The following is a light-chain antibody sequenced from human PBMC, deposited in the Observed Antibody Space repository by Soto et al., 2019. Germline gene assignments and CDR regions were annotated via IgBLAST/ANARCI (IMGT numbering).Light chain of an antibody. Sequence: QSALTQPASLSGSPGQSITISCTGTSSDVGGFNYVSWYQQHPGKAPKLMIYDATNRPSGVSYRFSGSKSGNTASLTISGLQAEDEADYYCNSYTSSSTYVFGTGTKVTVL. CDR3: NSYTSSSTYV. CDR1: SSDVGGFNY. CDR2: DAT. V-gene: IGLV2-14*03. J-gene: IGLJ1*01.